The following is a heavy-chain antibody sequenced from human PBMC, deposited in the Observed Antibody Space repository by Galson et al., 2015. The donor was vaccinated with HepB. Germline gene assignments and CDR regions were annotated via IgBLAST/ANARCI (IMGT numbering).Heavy chain of an antibody. V-gene: IGHV3-23*01. D-gene: IGHD1-7*01. J-gene: IGHJ4*02. CDR3: AKDVKDYRTSDPPVELDY. CDR2: IMGSTDRT. CDR1: GFTFSNYA. Sequence: SLRLSCAASGFTFSNYAMHWVRQAPGKGLEWVSGIMGSTDRTYYADSVKGRFTTSRDNSKNTLYLQLNSLRAEDTAVYYCAKDVKDYRTSDPPVELDYWGQVTLVTVSS.